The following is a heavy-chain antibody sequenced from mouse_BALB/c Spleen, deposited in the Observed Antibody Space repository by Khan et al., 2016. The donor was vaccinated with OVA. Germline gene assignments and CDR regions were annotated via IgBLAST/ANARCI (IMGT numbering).Heavy chain of an antibody. CDR2: ISSGSSTI. CDR3: ARSDARDY. V-gene: IGHV5-17*02. Sequence: EVELVESGGGLVQPGGSRKLSCAASGFTFSSFGMHWVRQAPEKGLEWVAYISSGSSTIYYADTVKGRFTISRDNPKNTLFLQMTSLRSEDTAMYYCARSDARDYWGQGTSVTVSS. J-gene: IGHJ4*01. CDR1: GFTFSSFG.